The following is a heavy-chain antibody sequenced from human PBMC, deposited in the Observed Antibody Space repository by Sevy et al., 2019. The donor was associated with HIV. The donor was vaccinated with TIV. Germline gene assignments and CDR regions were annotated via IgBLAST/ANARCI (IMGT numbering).Heavy chain of an antibody. Sequence: SETLSLTCTVSGGSISAYYWSWIRQPPGKGLEWIGYIHYTGNTKYNPSLESRVTISVDTSKNQFSLKLSSVTAADTAIYYCARAPPLRSGDDSLNWFAPWGQGTLVTVSS. CDR3: ARAPPLRSGDDSLNWFAP. V-gene: IGHV4-59*01. CDR2: IHYTGNT. D-gene: IGHD5-12*01. CDR1: GGSISAYY. J-gene: IGHJ5*02.